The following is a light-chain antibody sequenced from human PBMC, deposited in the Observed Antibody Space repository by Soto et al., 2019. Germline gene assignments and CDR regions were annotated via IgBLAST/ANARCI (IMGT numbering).Light chain of an antibody. CDR2: AAS. CDR3: QQANSFPPWT. CDR1: QDISNW. V-gene: IGKV1-12*01. Sequence: DIQMTQSPSSVSASVGDRVTITCRASQDISNWLAWYQQKPGKAPKLLIYAASSLQSGVPSRFXGSGSGTDFTLTISGLQPEDFATYYCQQANSFPPWTFGQGTKVEIK. J-gene: IGKJ1*01.